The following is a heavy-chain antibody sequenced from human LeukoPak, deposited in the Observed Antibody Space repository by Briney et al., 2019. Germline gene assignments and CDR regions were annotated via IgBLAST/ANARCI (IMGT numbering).Heavy chain of an antibody. D-gene: IGHD3-3*01. CDR2: IYYSGST. CDR3: ARGGFWSGYYWAVGAFDI. J-gene: IGHJ3*02. CDR1: GGSIGSSSYY. V-gene: IGHV4-39*07. Sequence: SETLSLTCTVSGGSIGSSSYYWGWIRQPPGKGLAWIGSIYYSGSTYYNPSLKSRVTISVDTSKNQFSLKLSSVTAADTAVYYCARGGFWSGYYWAVGAFDIWGQGTMVTVSS.